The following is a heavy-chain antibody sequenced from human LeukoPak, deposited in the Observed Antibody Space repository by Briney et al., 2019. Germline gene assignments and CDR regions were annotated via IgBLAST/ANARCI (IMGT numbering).Heavy chain of an antibody. J-gene: IGHJ4*02. D-gene: IGHD6-19*01. CDR2: ISGTSTN. Sequence: GGSLRLSCAASGFTFSSYAMSWVRQAPGKGLEWVSTISGTSTNSYADAVKGRVTVSRDNSKNTLYLQMNSLRAEDTAVYYCAKLKQWQPQRYFFEYWGQGALVTVAS. CDR1: GFTFSSYA. V-gene: IGHV3-23*01. CDR3: AKLKQWQPQRYFFEY.